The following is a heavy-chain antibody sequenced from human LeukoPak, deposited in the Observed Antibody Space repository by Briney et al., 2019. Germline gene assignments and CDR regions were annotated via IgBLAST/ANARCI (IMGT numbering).Heavy chain of an antibody. J-gene: IGHJ3*02. CDR2: IYHSGST. V-gene: IGHV4-4*02. Sequence: SGTLSLTCAVSGGSISSSNWWSWVRQPPGKGLEWIGEIYHSGSTNYNPSLKSRVTISVDKSKNQFSLKLSSVTAADTAVYYCARALGAMVRGVIITIWGQGTMVTVSS. CDR1: GGSISSSNW. D-gene: IGHD3-10*01. CDR3: ARALGAMVRGVIITI.